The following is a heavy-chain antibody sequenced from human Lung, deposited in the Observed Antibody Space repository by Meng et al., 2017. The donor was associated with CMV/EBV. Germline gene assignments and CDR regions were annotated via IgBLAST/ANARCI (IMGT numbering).Heavy chain of an antibody. J-gene: IGHJ4*02. CDR2: IYHSGST. Sequence: VLVEESGPGLGKPSGTLSLTGAVSGGSIGSSNWWSWVRQPPGKGLEWIGEIYHSGSTNYNPSLKSRVTISVDKSKNQFSLKLSSVTAADTAVYYCASFPPPGKQWLVTDYWGQGTLVTVSS. V-gene: IGHV4-4*02. CDR3: ASFPPPGKQWLVTDY. CDR1: GGSIGSSNW. D-gene: IGHD6-19*01.